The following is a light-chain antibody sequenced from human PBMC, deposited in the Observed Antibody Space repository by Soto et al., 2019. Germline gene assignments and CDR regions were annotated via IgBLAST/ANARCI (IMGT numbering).Light chain of an antibody. CDR1: QGIGTY. CDR2: DAS. J-gene: IGKJ1*01. Sequence: DIHLTQSPSSLSASVGDRVTISCRATQGIGTYLTWYQQKPGRAPNLLIYDASTLQTGAPSRFSGRASATDFTHTISSLQPEDVGTYFCQQTYSTPPWTFGQGTKVDIK. CDR3: QQTYSTPPWT. V-gene: IGKV1-39*01.